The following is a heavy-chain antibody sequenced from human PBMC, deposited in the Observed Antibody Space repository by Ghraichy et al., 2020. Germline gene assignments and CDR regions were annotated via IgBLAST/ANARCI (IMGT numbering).Heavy chain of an antibody. CDR1: GFTFSSYW. D-gene: IGHD2-15*01. V-gene: IGHV3-7*01. J-gene: IGHJ5*02. Sequence: LSLTCAASGFTFSSYWMSWVRQAPGKGLEWVANIKQDGSEKYYVDSVKGRFTISRDNAKNSLYLQMNSLRAEDTAVYYCAGDCSGGSCYWRGFRWFDPWGQGTLVTVSS. CDR3: AGDCSGGSCYWRGFRWFDP. CDR2: IKQDGSEK.